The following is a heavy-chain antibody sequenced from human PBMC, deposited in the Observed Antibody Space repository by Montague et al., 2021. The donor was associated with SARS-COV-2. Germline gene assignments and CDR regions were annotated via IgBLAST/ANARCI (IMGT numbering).Heavy chain of an antibody. Sequence: ISHLGGTNYSPSLKSRLTMSLDKSRNHFSLKLTSVTAADTAVYYCARGHSILTGYDYWGQGTLVTVSS. V-gene: IGHV4-4*02. D-gene: IGHD3-9*01. CDR2: ISHLGGT. CDR3: ARGHSILTGYDY. J-gene: IGHJ4*02.